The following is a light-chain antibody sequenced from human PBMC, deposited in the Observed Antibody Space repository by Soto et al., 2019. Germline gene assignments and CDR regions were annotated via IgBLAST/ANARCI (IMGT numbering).Light chain of an antibody. CDR2: GNS. CDR3: QSYDSSLSAL. J-gene: IGLJ3*02. Sequence: QSVLTQPPSVPGAPGQRVTISCTGSSSNIGAGYDVHWYQQRPGTAPKLLIYGNSNRPSGVPDRFSGSKSGTSASLAITGVEAEDEADYYCQSYDSSLSALFGGGTKLTVL. CDR1: SSNIGAGYD. V-gene: IGLV1-40*01.